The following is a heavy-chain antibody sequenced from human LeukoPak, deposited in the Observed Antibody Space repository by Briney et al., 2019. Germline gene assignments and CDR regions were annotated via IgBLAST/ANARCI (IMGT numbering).Heavy chain of an antibody. CDR1: GGTFSSYA. Sequence: SVKVSCKASGGTFSSYAISWVRQAPGQGLEWMGGIIPIFGTANYAQKFQGRVTITADESTSTAYMELSSLRSEDTAVYYCARVSGYQLPFDYWGQGTLVTVSS. D-gene: IGHD2-2*01. CDR2: IIPIFGTA. CDR3: ARVSGYQLPFDY. V-gene: IGHV1-69*13. J-gene: IGHJ4*02.